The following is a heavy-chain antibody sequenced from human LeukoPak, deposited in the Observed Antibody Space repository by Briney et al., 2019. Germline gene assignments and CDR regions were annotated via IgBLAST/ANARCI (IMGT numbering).Heavy chain of an antibody. CDR2: ISSSSSTI. CDR3: ARTSSSSLDPFDY. CDR1: GFTFSSYS. D-gene: IGHD6-6*01. Sequence: GGSLRLSCAASGFTFSSYSMNWVRQAPGKGLEWVSYISSSSSTIYYADSVKGRFTISRDNAKNSLYLQMNSLRAEDTAVYYCARTSSSSLDPFDYWGQGTLVTVSS. V-gene: IGHV3-48*04. J-gene: IGHJ4*02.